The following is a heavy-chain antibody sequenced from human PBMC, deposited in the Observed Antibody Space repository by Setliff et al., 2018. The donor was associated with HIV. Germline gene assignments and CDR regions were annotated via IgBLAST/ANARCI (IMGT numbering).Heavy chain of an antibody. Sequence: GGSLRLSCAASGFTFSAYRMNWVRQAPGKGLEWVSSISSSGNTRYYADFVKGRFTIARDDTKNTVSLQMTNLEPGDTAMYYCAKGGYGGAYYVAGYWGQGTKVTVPQ. V-gene: IGHV3-21*04. CDR1: GFTFSAYR. CDR3: AKGGYGGAYYVAGY. J-gene: IGHJ4*02. CDR2: ISSSGNTR. D-gene: IGHD5-18*01.